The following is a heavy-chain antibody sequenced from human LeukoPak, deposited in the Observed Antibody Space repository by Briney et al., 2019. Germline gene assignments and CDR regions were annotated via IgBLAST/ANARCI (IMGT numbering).Heavy chain of an antibody. J-gene: IGHJ4*02. Sequence: GGSLRLSCAASGFTVSSNYMSWVRQAPGKGLEWVAVISYDGSNKYYADSVKGRFTISRDNSKNTLYLQMNSLRAEDTAVYYCAKETSGWFDYWGQGTLVTVSS. CDR2: ISYDGSNK. V-gene: IGHV3-30*18. D-gene: IGHD6-19*01. CDR3: AKETSGWFDY. CDR1: GFTVSSNY.